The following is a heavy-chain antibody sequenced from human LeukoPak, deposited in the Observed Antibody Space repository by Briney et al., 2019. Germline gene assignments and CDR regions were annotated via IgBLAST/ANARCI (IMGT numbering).Heavy chain of an antibody. CDR1: GFTFTSSA. CDR3: ASSGSSSWYYSYYGMDV. CDR2: IVVGSGNT. J-gene: IGHJ6*02. V-gene: IGHV1-58*01. D-gene: IGHD6-13*01. Sequence: SVKVSCKASGFTFTSSAVQWVRQARGQRLEWIGWIVVGSGNTNYAQKFQERVTITRDMSTSTAYMELSSLRSEDTAVYYCASSGSSSWYYSYYGMDVWGQGTTVTVYS.